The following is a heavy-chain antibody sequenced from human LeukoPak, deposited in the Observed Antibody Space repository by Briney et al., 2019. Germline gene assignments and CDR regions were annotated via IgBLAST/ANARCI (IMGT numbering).Heavy chain of an antibody. CDR2: ISWNSGSI. J-gene: IGHJ5*02. CDR1: GFTFDDYA. V-gene: IGHV3-9*01. Sequence: PGGSLRLSCAASGFTFDDYAMYWVRQAPGKGLEWFSGISWNSGSIGYADSVKGRFTISRDNAKNSLYLQMNSLRAEDTAVYYCARDGGFLEWGYNWFDPWGQGTLVTVSP. D-gene: IGHD3-3*01. CDR3: ARDGGFLEWGYNWFDP.